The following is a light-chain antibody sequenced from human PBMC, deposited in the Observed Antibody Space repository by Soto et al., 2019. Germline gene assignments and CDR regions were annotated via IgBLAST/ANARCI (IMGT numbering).Light chain of an antibody. CDR2: VDSDGSH. Sequence: QTVVTQSPSASASLGASVKLTCTLSSGHSSYAIAWHQQQPEKGPRYLMKVDSDGSHTKGDGIPDRFSGSSSGPERYLHISSLQSEDEADYYCQTWGTGIHVVFGGGTQLTVL. J-gene: IGLJ2*01. CDR1: SGHSSYA. V-gene: IGLV4-69*01. CDR3: QTWGTGIHVV.